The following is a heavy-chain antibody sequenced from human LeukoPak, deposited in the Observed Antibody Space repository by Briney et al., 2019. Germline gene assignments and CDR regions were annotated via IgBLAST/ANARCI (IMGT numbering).Heavy chain of an antibody. CDR2: INPNSGGT. CDR3: ARRSLLAEFDY. V-gene: IGHV1-2*02. D-gene: IGHD2-15*01. CDR1: GYTFTGYY. Sequence: ASVKVSCTASGYTFTGYYMHWVRQAPGQGLGWMGWINPNSGGTNYAQKFQGRVTMTRDTSISTAYMELSRLRSDDTAVYYCARRSLLAEFDYWGQGTLVTVSS. J-gene: IGHJ4*02.